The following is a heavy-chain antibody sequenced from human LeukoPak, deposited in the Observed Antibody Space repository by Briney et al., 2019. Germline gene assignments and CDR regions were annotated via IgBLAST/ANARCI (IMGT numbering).Heavy chain of an antibody. CDR3: ASTAMEGLFDY. J-gene: IGHJ4*02. V-gene: IGHV4-4*09. D-gene: IGHD5-18*01. Sequence: PSETLSLTCTVSGGSISSYYWSWIRQPPGKGLEWIGYIYTSGSTNYNPSLKSRVTISVDTSKNQFSLKLSSVTAADTAVYYCASTAMEGLFDYWGQRTLVTVSS. CDR2: IYTSGST. CDR1: GGSISSYY.